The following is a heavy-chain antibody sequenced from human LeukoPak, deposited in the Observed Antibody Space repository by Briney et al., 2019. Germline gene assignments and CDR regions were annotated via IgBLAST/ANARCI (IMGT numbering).Heavy chain of an antibody. Sequence: PGGSLRLSCAASGFTFSSYWMSWVRQAPGKGLEWVSAISGSGGSTYYADSVKGRFTISRDNSKNTLYLQMNSLRAEDTAVYYCAKDGGYDYDPFDYWGQGTLVTVSS. CDR3: AKDGGYDYDPFDY. CDR2: ISGSGGST. J-gene: IGHJ4*02. CDR1: GFTFSSYW. V-gene: IGHV3-23*01. D-gene: IGHD5-12*01.